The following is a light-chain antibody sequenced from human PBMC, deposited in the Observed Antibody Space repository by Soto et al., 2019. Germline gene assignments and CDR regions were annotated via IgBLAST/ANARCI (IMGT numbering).Light chain of an antibody. V-gene: IGLV1-47*01. CDR2: RNN. CDR1: NSNIGSKY. Sequence: QSVLTQPPSASGTPGQRVSISCSGSNSNIGSKYVYWYQQLPGTAPKLLMYRNNQRPSGVPDRFSGSQSGTSASLAISGLRSEDEADYYCAAWDNNLGGPAFGGGTKLTVL. CDR3: AAWDNNLGGPA. J-gene: IGLJ2*01.